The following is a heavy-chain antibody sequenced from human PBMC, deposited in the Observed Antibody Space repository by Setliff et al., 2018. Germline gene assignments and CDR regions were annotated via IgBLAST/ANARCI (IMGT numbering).Heavy chain of an antibody. V-gene: IGHV3-7*01. CDR1: GFTFSSYA. J-gene: IGHJ6*02. CDR3: ARDHAYGSRFYYYYYGMDV. Sequence: PGGSLRLSCAASGFTFSSYAMNWVRQAPGKGLEWVANIKQDGSEKYYVDSVKGRFTISRDNAKNSLYLQMNSLRAEDTAVYYCARDHAYGSRFYYYYYGMDVWGQGTTVTVSS. D-gene: IGHD3-10*01. CDR2: IKQDGSEK.